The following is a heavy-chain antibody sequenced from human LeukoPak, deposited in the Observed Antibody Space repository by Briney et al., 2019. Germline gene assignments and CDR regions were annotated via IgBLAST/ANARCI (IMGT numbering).Heavy chain of an antibody. CDR1: GFTFNTFG. Sequence: PGGSLRLSCVASGFTFNTFGMTWVRQAPGKGLEWVSGISDSGGSTYYADPVKGRFTISRDNSKNTVFLQMTSLRTDDTAIFYCAKGPCSGGSCYLDYWGQGTLVTVSS. D-gene: IGHD2-15*01. V-gene: IGHV3-23*01. J-gene: IGHJ4*02. CDR3: AKGPCSGGSCYLDY. CDR2: ISDSGGST.